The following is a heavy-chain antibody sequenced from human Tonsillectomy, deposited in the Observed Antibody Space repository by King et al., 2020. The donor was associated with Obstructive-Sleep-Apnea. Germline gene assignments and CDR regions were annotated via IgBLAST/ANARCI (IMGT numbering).Heavy chain of an antibody. CDR1: GGSMNTFY. V-gene: IGHV4-59*01. CDR2: IYYSGST. CDR3: ARGGWSLDF. Sequence: VQLQESGPGLVKPSETLSLTCTVSGGSMNTFYWSWIRQPPGKGLEWIGYIYYSGSTNYNPSLKSRVTISVDTSKNQFFLQLTSVTAADPAVYYCARGGWSLDFWGQGTTVTVSS. D-gene: IGHD2-15*01. J-gene: IGHJ6*02.